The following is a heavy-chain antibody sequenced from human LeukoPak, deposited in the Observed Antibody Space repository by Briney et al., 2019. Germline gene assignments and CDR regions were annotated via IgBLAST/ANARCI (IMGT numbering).Heavy chain of an antibody. J-gene: IGHJ4*02. CDR1: GFTFSIYA. CDR2: IKDGGGHP. Sequence: GGSLRLSCADSGFTFSIYAMGWVRQALGKGLEGVSSIKDGGGHPFYADSVKGRVTISRDNSKNTLFLQLNSLRAEDTAVYYCAKGGHDFNPFYWWGQGTLVTVSS. V-gene: IGHV3-23*01. D-gene: IGHD2-15*01. CDR3: AKGGHDFNPFYW.